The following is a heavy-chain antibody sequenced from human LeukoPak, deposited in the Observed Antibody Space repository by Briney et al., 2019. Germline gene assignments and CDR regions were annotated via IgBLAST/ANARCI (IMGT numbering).Heavy chain of an antibody. Sequence: FQGRVTLTRDTSASTAYMELSSLRSEDTAVYYCARDLGSPFDYWGQGTLVTVSS. D-gene: IGHD7-27*01. V-gene: IGHV1-3*01. CDR3: ARDLGSPFDY. J-gene: IGHJ4*02.